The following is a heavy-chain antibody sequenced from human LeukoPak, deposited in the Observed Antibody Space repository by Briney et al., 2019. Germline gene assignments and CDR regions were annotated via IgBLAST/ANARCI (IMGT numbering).Heavy chain of an antibody. CDR1: GASISFYY. CDR3: ALDSSGWSDDSFDI. J-gene: IGHJ3*02. Sequence: SETLSLTCTVSGASISFYYWSWIRQPPGKGLEWIGYIYYSGSTNYNPSLKSRVTMSIDTSKNQFSLNLTSVTDADTAVYYCALDSSGWSDDSFDIWGHGAMVTVSS. CDR2: IYYSGST. V-gene: IGHV4-59*01. D-gene: IGHD6-13*01.